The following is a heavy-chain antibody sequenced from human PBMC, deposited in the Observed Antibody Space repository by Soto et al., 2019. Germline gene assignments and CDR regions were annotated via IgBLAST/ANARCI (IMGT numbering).Heavy chain of an antibody. CDR1: GCNFTPSW. V-gene: IGHV5-51*04. CDR2: IYPGDSDT. CDR3: ARSPHVYYFAF. J-gene: IGHJ4*01. Sequence: ASLPISCAPSGCNFTPSWIGSVRQMPGKGLEWMGIIYPGDSDTRYSPSFQGQVTISADEPITTAYLQWSSLEASDTAIYYCARSPHVYYFAFLVHGTPVTGFS.